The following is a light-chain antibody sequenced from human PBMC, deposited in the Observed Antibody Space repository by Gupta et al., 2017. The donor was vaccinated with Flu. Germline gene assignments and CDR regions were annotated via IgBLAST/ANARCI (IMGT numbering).Light chain of an antibody. CDR2: DGR. J-gene: IGLJ1*01. V-gene: IGLV2-11*01. CDR3: CAHAGTFYV. CDR1: NSDY. Sequence: SGSTGQSVTSSCTGTNSDYVSWDQHHPGNDHRLIIYDGRERTAGVPDRFSGSKSGNTASLTIAGRQAEDEDDYYCCAHAGTFYVFGPGTEVTVL.